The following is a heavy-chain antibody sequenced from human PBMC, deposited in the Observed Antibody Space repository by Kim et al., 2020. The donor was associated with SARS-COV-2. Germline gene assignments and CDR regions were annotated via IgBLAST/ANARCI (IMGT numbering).Heavy chain of an antibody. V-gene: IGHV3-20*01. J-gene: IGHJ4*02. Sequence: VKGRLTISRDNAKNSLYLQMNSLRAEDTALYHCARVSGIAAAGKGYVDYWGQGTLVTVSS. CDR3: ARVSGIAAAGKGYVDY. D-gene: IGHD6-13*01.